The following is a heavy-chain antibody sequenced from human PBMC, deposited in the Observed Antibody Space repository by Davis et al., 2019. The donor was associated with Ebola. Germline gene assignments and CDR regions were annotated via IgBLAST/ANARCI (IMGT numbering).Heavy chain of an antibody. V-gene: IGHV3-23*01. CDR3: AKTAYIDYGPYDY. Sequence: PGGSLRLSCAASGFSFSTSDIMWIRQAPGKGLQWVSTISPGGNQLFYADSVRGRFTVSRDNSKDAAFLEMRSLRVEDTAIYYCAKTAYIDYGPYDYWGQGTLVTVSS. CDR1: GFSFSTSD. D-gene: IGHD4/OR15-4a*01. J-gene: IGHJ4*02. CDR2: ISPGGNQL.